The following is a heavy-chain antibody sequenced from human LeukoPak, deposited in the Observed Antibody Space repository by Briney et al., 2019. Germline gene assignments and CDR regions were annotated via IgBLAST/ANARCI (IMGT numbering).Heavy chain of an antibody. V-gene: IGHV3-48*03. Sequence: PGGSLRLSCAASGFTFSSYEMNWVRQAPGKGLEWVSYISSTGSTIYYADSVKGRFTISRDNAKNTLYLQMNSLRAEDTAVYYCARDRLRFLDYWGQGTLVTVSS. CDR1: GFTFSSYE. CDR3: ARDRLRFLDY. CDR2: ISSTGSTI. J-gene: IGHJ4*02. D-gene: IGHD3-3*01.